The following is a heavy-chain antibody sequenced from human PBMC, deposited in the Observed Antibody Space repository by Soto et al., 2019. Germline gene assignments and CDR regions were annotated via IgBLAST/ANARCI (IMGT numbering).Heavy chain of an antibody. D-gene: IGHD5-12*01. CDR3: ARRGIRVATTPFDY. V-gene: IGHV4-31*03. J-gene: IGHJ4*02. CDR1: GGSITSGDYC. CDR2: TYNAGNI. Sequence: QVQLQESGPGLVQPSQTLSLTCTVSGGSITSGDYCWSWIRQHPGKGLGLIGETYNAGNIYYNPSPKSRIVISVDTSNQCSLKLSSVTAADPAVHYCARRGIRVATTPFDYWGQGTLVTVSS.